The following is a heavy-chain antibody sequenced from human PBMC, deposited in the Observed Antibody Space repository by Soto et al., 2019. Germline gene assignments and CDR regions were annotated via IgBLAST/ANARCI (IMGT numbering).Heavy chain of an antibody. Sequence: GGSLRLSCAASGFTFSSYGMHWVRQAPGKGLEWVAVISYDGSNKYYADSVKGRFTISRDNSKNTLYLQMNSLRAEDTAVYYCAKGTSFYSGYVNWGQGTLVTVSS. V-gene: IGHV3-30*18. CDR2: ISYDGSNK. J-gene: IGHJ4*02. CDR3: AKGTSFYSGYVN. D-gene: IGHD5-12*01. CDR1: GFTFSSYG.